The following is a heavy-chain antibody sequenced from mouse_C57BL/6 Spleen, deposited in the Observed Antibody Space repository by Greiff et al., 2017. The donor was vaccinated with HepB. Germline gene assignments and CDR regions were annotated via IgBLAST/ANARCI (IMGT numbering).Heavy chain of an antibody. V-gene: IGHV1-22*01. Sequence: EVKLMESGPELVKPGASVKMSCKASGYTFTDYNMHWVKQSHGKSLEWIGYINPNNGGTSYNQKFKGKATLTVNKSSSTAYMELRSLTSEDSAVYYCASPKGMDYWGQGTSVTVSS. CDR1: GYTFTDYN. CDR2: INPNNGGT. CDR3: ASPKGMDY. J-gene: IGHJ4*01.